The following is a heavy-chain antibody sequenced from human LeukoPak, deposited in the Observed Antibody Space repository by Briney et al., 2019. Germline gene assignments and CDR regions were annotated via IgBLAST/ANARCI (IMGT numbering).Heavy chain of an antibody. V-gene: IGHV3-30*18. J-gene: IGHJ4*02. D-gene: IGHD5-18*01. CDR3: AKETEDSYGFFDY. Sequence: GGSLRLSCAASGFTFSSYEMNWVRQAPGKGLEWVAVISYDGSNKYYADSVKGRFTISRDNSKNTLYLQMNSLRAEDTAVYYCAKETEDSYGFFDYWGQGTLVTVSS. CDR1: GFTFSSYE. CDR2: ISYDGSNK.